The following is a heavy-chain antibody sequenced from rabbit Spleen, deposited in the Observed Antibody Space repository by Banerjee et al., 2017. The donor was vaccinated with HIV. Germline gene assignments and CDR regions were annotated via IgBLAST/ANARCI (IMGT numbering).Heavy chain of an antibody. CDR1: GFSFSSGYY. J-gene: IGHJ6*01. Sequence: QEQLEESGGDLVKPEGSLTLTCTASGFSFSSGYYMCWVRQAPGKGLEWIACIYAGSSGSTYYASWAKGRFTISKTSSTTVTLQVTSLTAADTATYFCASDTSSSFSSYGMDLWGQGTLVTVS. CDR3: ASDTSSSFSSYGMDL. D-gene: IGHD1-1*01. CDR2: IYAGSSGST. V-gene: IGHV1S45*01.